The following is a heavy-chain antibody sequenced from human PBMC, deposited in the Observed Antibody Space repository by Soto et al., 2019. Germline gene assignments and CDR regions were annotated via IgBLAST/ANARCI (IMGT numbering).Heavy chain of an antibody. CDR3: ASPKIAFYNWFDP. D-gene: IGHD3-3*02. CDR2: IYYSGST. CDR1: GGSISSSSYY. Sequence: QLQLQESGPGPVKPSETLSLTCTVSGGSISSSSYYWGWIRQPPGKGLEWIGSIYYSGSTYYNPSLTSRVTISVDTSKNQFSLKLSSVTAADTAVYYCASPKIAFYNWFDPWGQGTLVTVSS. V-gene: IGHV4-39*01. J-gene: IGHJ5*02.